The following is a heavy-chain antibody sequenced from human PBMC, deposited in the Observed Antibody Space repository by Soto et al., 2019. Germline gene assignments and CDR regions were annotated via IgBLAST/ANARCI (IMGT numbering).Heavy chain of an antibody. Sequence: QVQLQESGPGLVKPSQTLSLPCTVSGGSISSGGYYWSWIRQHPGKGLEWIGYIYYSPYYNQSLNSRVTISVDTSKNQYSQKLSAVTAADMAVYYCARDDRAAYPSDYYSGMDVWGQGTTVTVSS. D-gene: IGHD3-10*01. V-gene: IGHV4-31*03. CDR2: IYYSP. CDR1: GGSISSGGYY. J-gene: IGHJ6*01. CDR3: ARDDRAAYPSDYYSGMDV.